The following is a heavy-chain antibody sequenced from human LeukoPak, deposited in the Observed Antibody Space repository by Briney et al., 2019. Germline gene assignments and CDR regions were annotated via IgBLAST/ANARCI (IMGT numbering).Heavy chain of an antibody. V-gene: IGHV3-33*01. D-gene: IGHD5-18*01. CDR1: GFTFSSYG. CDR2: IWYDGSNK. J-gene: IGHJ4*02. Sequence: PGGSLRLSCAASGFTFSSYGMHWVRQAPGKGLEWVAVIWYDGSNKYYADSVKGRFTISRDNSENIVYLQMNNLRAEDTAVYYCAGRVTGYSSGYVYWGQGTLVTVSS. CDR3: AGRVTGYSSGYVY.